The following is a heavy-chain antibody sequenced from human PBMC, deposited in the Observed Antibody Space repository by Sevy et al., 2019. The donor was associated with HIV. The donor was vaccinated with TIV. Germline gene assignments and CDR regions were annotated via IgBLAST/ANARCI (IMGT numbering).Heavy chain of an antibody. J-gene: IGHJ5*02. CDR1: GGTFSSYA. D-gene: IGHD6-13*01. V-gene: IGHV1-69*13. Sequence: ASVKVSCKASGGTFSSYAISWVRQAPGQGLEWMGGIIPIFGTANYAQKFQGRVTITADESTSTAYMELSSLRSEDTAVYYCARGGGSWNLGDNWFDPWGQGTLVTVSS. CDR2: IIPIFGTA. CDR3: ARGGGSWNLGDNWFDP.